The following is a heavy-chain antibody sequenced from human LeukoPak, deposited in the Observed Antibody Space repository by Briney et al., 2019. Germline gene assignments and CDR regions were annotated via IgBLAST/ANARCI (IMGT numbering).Heavy chain of an antibody. D-gene: IGHD3-16*01. CDR2: INHSGST. CDR3: ARLRGLEGEFDP. V-gene: IGHV4-34*01. Sequence: SETLSLTCAVYGGSFSGYYWSWIRQPPGKGLEWIGEINHSGSTNYNPSLKSRVTISVDTSKNQFSLKLSSVAAADTAVYYCARLRGLEGEFDPWGQGTLVTVSS. J-gene: IGHJ5*02. CDR1: GGSFSGYY.